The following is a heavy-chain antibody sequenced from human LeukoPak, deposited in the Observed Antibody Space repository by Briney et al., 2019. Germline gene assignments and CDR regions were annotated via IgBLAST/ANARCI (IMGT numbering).Heavy chain of an antibody. CDR1: GFTFSSYG. D-gene: IGHD3-9*01. V-gene: IGHV3-30*03. J-gene: IGHJ6*02. CDR3: ARDPVGLRYFDWFPRRAYYGMDV. Sequence: GGSLRLSCAASGFTFSSYGMHWVRQAPGKGLEWVAVISYDGSNKYYADSVKGRFTISRDNAKNSLYLQMNSLRAEDTAVYYCARDPVGLRYFDWFPRRAYYGMDVWGQGTTVTVSS. CDR2: ISYDGSNK.